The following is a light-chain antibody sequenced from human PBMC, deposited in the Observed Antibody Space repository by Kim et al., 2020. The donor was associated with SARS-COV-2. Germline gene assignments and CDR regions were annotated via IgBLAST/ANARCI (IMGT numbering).Light chain of an antibody. Sequence: ATINCKSSQSVLYSSNNRNYLAWYQQKPGQPPKLLISWASTRESGVPDRCSGSGSGTDFTLTISSLQAEDVAVYYCQQYYSTPYTFGQGTKLEI. CDR1: QSVLYSSNNRNY. CDR3: QQYYSTPYT. CDR2: WAS. J-gene: IGKJ2*01. V-gene: IGKV4-1*01.